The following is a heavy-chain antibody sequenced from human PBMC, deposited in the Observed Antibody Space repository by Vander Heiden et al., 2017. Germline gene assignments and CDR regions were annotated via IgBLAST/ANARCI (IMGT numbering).Heavy chain of an antibody. J-gene: IGHJ4*02. V-gene: IGHV3-21*01. CDR2: ISSSSSYI. CDR3: ARSYYDFWSGYHNFNFRYFDY. Sequence: FSSYSMNCVRQAPGTGLEWVSSISSSSSYIYYADSVKGRFTISRDNAKNSLYLQMNSLRAEDTAVYYCARSYYDFWSGYHNFNFRYFDYWGQGTLVTVSS. D-gene: IGHD3-3*01. CDR1: FSSYS.